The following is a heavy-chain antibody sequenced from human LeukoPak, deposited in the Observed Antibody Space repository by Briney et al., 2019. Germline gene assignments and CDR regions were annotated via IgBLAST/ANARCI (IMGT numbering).Heavy chain of an antibody. CDR3: AREVAAAGTEHYFDY. Sequence: ASVKVSCKASGYTFTGYYMHWVRQAPGQGLRWMGWINPNSGGTNYAQKFQGWVTMTRDTSISTAYMELSRLRSDDTAVYYCAREVAAAGTEHYFDYWGQGTLVTVSS. D-gene: IGHD6-13*01. J-gene: IGHJ4*02. CDR1: GYTFTGYY. V-gene: IGHV1-2*04. CDR2: INPNSGGT.